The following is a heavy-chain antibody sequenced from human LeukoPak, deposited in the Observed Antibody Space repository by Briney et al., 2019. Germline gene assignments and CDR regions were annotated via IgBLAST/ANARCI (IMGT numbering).Heavy chain of an antibody. CDR2: ISFDGGNK. D-gene: IGHD6-6*01. CDR3: ASTRSSDFDY. CDR1: GFTFSSHG. V-gene: IGHV3-30*03. Sequence: PGGSLRLYCAASGFTFSSHGMHWVRQAPGKGLEWVAVISFDGGNKYYADSVKGRFTISRDNSKNTLYLQLNSLRAEDTAVYYCASTRSSDFDYWGQGTLVTVSS. J-gene: IGHJ4*02.